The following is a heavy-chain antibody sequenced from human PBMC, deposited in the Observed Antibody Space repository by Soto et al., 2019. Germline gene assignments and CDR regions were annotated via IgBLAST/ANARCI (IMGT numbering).Heavy chain of an antibody. CDR3: ASSYGSGYRAFDY. J-gene: IGHJ4*02. Sequence: QVQLVQSGAEVKRPGSSVKVSCKASGDTFNFYSINWVRQAPGLGLEWMGRVNPIVSMSNYAQKFQGRVTMTADKAKSTAYMELSSLRSEVTAIYYCASSYGSGYRAFDYWGQGALVTVSS. CDR1: GDTFNFYS. D-gene: IGHD3-10*01. CDR2: VNPIVSMS. V-gene: IGHV1-69*02.